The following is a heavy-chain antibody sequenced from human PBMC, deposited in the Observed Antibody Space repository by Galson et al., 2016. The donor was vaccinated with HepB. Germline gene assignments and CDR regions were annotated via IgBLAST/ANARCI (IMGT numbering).Heavy chain of an antibody. Sequence: SLRLSCAASGFAFSDYWMHWVRQVPGQGPVWVSRINNYGMSTDYADSVKGRFTISRDNARNTLFLQMNSLRVEDTAVYYCARGPTLQSLEWVFDSWGQGIVVSVSS. CDR1: GFAFSDYW. CDR3: ARGPTLQSLEWVFDS. V-gene: IGHV3-74*01. D-gene: IGHD3-3*01. CDR2: INNYGMST. J-gene: IGHJ5*01.